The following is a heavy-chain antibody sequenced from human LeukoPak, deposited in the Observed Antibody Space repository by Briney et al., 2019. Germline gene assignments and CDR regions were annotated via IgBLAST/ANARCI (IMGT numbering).Heavy chain of an antibody. CDR1: GFTFSSYW. V-gene: IGHV3-7*01. CDR2: IKQGGSEK. D-gene: IGHD5-18*01. Sequence: GGSLRLSCAASGFTFSSYWMSWVRQAPGKGLEWVANIKQGGSEKYYVDSVKGRFTIPRDNAKNSLYLQMNSLRAEDTSVLYCERARYGYGYWAYFDYWGQGTLVTVSS. J-gene: IGHJ4*02. CDR3: ERARYGYGYWAYFDY.